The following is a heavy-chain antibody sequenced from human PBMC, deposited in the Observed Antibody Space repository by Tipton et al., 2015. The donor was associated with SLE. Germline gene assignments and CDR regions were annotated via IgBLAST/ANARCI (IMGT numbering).Heavy chain of an antibody. CDR2: INPGGSMK. Sequence: GSLRLSCATSGFIFSSSWMNWVRQAPGTGLEWVANINPGGSMKRYVDSVRGRFTISRDNAKNSLFLQMNSLGAEDTAVYYCAKETFDYESSGYDDVSYLDYWGQGTVVTVSS. J-gene: IGHJ4*02. V-gene: IGHV3-7*05. CDR1: GFIFSSSW. D-gene: IGHD3-22*01. CDR3: AKETFDYESSGYDDVSYLDY.